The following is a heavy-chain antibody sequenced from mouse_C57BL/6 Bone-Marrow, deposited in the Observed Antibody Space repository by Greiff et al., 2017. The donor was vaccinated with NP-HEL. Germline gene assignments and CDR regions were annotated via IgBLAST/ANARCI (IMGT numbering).Heavy chain of an antibody. Sequence: QVQLQQPGAELVMPGASVKLSCKASGYTFTSYWMHWVKQRPGQGLEWIGEIDPSDSYTNYNQKFKGKSTLTVDKSSSTAYMQLSSLTSEDSAVYYCARDDYSVFAYWGQGTLVTVSA. CDR3: ARDDYSVFAY. CDR1: GYTFTSYW. J-gene: IGHJ3*01. V-gene: IGHV1-69*01. D-gene: IGHD2-4*01. CDR2: IDPSDSYT.